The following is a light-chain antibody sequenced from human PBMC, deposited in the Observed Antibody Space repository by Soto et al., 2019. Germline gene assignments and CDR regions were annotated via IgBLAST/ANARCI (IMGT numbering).Light chain of an antibody. CDR1: SDHSRYA. CDR3: QTWGAGLVV. CDR2: VHSDGSH. Sequence: QPVLTQSPSASASLGASVKLTCSLRSDHSRYAIAWHQQRPEKGPRYLMKVHSDGSHNKGDGIPDRFSGSISGSEHYLSISSLQSEDEADYYCQTWGAGLVVFGGGTKLTVL. V-gene: IGLV4-69*01. J-gene: IGLJ2*01.